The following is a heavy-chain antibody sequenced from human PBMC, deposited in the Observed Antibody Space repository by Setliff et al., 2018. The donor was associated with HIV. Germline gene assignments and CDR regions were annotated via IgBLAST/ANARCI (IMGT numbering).Heavy chain of an antibody. V-gene: IGHV4-59*01. CDR2: IYFTGSS. D-gene: IGHD4-17*01. J-gene: IGHJ3*01. CDR3: ARVQMAYAAFDV. CDR1: GGSISTYY. Sequence: SETLSLTCTVSGGSISTYYWSWIRQPPGKGLEWIGSIYFTGSSDNNPSLKSRVTLSVDTSKHQFSLKLSSVTAADTAVYYCARVQMAYAAFDVWGQGTMVTFSS.